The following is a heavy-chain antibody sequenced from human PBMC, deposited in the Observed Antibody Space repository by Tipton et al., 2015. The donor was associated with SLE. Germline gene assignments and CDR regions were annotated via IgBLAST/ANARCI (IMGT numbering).Heavy chain of an antibody. CDR3: ARAGPGNDFQH. Sequence: TLSLTCTVSGGSISSHYWGWIRQPPGKGLEWIGSIYYSGSTYYNPSLKSRVTISVDTSKNQFSLKLSSVTAADTAVYYCARAGPGNDFQHWGQGTLVIVSS. CDR1: GGSISSHY. J-gene: IGHJ1*01. CDR2: IYYSGST. V-gene: IGHV4-39*07. D-gene: IGHD1-26*01.